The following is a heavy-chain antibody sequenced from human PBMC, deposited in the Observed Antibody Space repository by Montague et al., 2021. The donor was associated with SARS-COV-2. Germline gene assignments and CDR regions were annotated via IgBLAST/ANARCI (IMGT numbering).Heavy chain of an antibody. D-gene: IGHD2-21*02. V-gene: IGHV3-30*04. CDR1: GFTFSSYA. J-gene: IGHJ4*02. CDR2: ISYDGSNK. Sequence: SLRLSCAASGFTFSSYAMHWVRQAPGKGLEWVAVISYDGSNKYYADSEKGRFTISRDNSKNTLYLQMSSLRAEDTAVYYCARDVGLLNDYWGQGTLVTVSS. CDR3: ARDVGLLNDY.